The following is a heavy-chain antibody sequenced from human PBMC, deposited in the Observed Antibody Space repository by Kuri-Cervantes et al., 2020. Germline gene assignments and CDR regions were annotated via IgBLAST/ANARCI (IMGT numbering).Heavy chain of an antibody. CDR1: GYTFTSYD. CDR2: MNPNSGNT. D-gene: IGHD5-18*01. Sequence: GGSLRLSCKASGYTFTSYDINWVRQATGQGLEWMGWMNPNSGNTGYAQKFQGRVTMTRNTSISTAYMELSSLRSEDTAVYYCARGSGYSYDYWGQGTLVTVSS. V-gene: IGHV1-8*02. CDR3: ARGSGYSYDY. J-gene: IGHJ4*02.